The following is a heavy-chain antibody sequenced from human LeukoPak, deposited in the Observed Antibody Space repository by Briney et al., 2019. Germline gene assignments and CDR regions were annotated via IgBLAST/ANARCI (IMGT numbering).Heavy chain of an antibody. D-gene: IGHD1-26*01. CDR3: ARDGIVGAIDY. J-gene: IGHJ4*02. V-gene: IGHV3-53*01. Sequence: GGSLRLSCAASGFTVSSNYMSWVRQAPGKGLDWVSVIYSGGSTYYADSVKGRFTISRDNSKNMLYLQMNSLRAEDTAVYYCARDGIVGAIDYWGQGTLVTVSS. CDR1: GFTVSSNY. CDR2: IYSGGST.